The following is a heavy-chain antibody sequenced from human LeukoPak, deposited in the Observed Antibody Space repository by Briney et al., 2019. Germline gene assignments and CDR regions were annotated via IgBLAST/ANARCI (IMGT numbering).Heavy chain of an antibody. CDR2: IYYSGST. CDR3: ARGRYNWNF. Sequence: SETLSLNCTVSGGSVSSDYWSWLRQPPGKGLEWIGYIYYSGSTNYNPSLQSRVTISVDTSKNQFSLKLSSVTAADTAIYYCARGRYNWNFWGQGTLVTVSS. J-gene: IGHJ4*02. CDR1: GGSVSSDY. V-gene: IGHV4-59*02. D-gene: IGHD1-20*01.